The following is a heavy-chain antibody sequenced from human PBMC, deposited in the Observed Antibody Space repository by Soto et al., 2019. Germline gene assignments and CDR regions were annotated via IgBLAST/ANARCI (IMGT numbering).Heavy chain of an antibody. CDR2: IVVGSGNT. CDR1: GFPFTSSA. J-gene: IGHJ6*01. V-gene: IGHV1-58*01. CDR3: AAETEYSSANIYGMDV. D-gene: IGHD6-19*01. Sequence: GGSVKVSFKASGFPFTSSAVQWVRQARGQRLEWIGWIVVGSGNTNYAQKFQERVTITRDMSTSTAYMELSSLRSEDTAVYYCAAETEYSSANIYGMDVWGQGTTVTVSS.